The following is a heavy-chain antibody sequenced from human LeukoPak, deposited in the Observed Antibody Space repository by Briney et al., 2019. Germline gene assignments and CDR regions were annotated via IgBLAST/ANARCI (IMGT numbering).Heavy chain of an antibody. CDR1: GYTFTGYY. Sequence: ASVKVSCKASGYTFTGYYMHWVRQAPGQGLEWMGWINPNSGGTTYAQKFQGRVTMTRDTSISTAYMELSRLRSDDTAVYCCARHSGSRTYYFDYWGQGTLVTVSS. V-gene: IGHV1-2*02. D-gene: IGHD1-26*01. CDR2: INPNSGGT. J-gene: IGHJ4*02. CDR3: ARHSGSRTYYFDY.